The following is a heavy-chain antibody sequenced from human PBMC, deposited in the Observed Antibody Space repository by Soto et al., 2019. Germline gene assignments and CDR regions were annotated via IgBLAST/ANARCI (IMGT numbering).Heavy chain of an antibody. V-gene: IGHV4-30-4*01. CDR2: IYYSGNT. CDR1: DGSISSGGSY. J-gene: IGHJ4*02. D-gene: IGHD2-2*01. CDR3: VRYCSTTKCPFDY. Sequence: QVQLQESGPGLVKPSQTLSLTCTVSDGSISSGGSYWGWIRQSPGKGLEWIGYIYYSGNTILNPSLRSRVTLSVDTSKNQFSLNLSSVTAADTAVYYCVRYCSTTKCPFDYWGQGTLVTVSS.